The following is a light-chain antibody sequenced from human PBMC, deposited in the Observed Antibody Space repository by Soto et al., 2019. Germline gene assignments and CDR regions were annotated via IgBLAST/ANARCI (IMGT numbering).Light chain of an antibody. V-gene: IGLV2-23*01. CDR2: EAT. CDR1: SSDVGSYNL. CDR3: CSYATSSTVV. Sequence: QSALTQPASVSGSPGQSITISCTGTSSDVGSYNLVSLYQQHPGKALKLMVYEATKRPSGVSNRFSGSKSGNTASMTISGLQAEDEAHYYCCSYATSSTVVFGGGTKVTVL. J-gene: IGLJ2*01.